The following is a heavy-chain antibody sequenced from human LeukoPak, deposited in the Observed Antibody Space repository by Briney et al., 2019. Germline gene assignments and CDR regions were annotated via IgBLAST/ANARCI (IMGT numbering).Heavy chain of an antibody. Sequence: GRSLRLSCAASGFTFSSYAMHWVRQAPGKGLEWVAVISCDGSNKYYADSVKGRFTISRDNSKNTLYLQMNSLRAEDTAVYYCARDLVGVVVPAAIGWFDPWGQGTLVTVSS. CDR3: ARDLVGVVVPAAIGWFDP. J-gene: IGHJ5*02. D-gene: IGHD2-2*02. V-gene: IGHV3-30-3*01. CDR2: ISCDGSNK. CDR1: GFTFSSYA.